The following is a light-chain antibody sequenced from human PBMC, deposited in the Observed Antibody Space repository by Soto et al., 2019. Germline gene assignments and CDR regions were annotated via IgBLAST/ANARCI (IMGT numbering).Light chain of an antibody. Sequence: EIEMTQSPATLSVSVGGGATFSCRASQSISTRLAWYQLKPGQAPKLLIYDASIRDTGVPARFSGSGSGTEFTLTISGLQPEDFAAYYCQHYSSYSEAFGQGTKVDIK. J-gene: IGKJ1*01. CDR2: DAS. V-gene: IGKV3-15*01. CDR3: QHYSSYSEA. CDR1: QSISTR.